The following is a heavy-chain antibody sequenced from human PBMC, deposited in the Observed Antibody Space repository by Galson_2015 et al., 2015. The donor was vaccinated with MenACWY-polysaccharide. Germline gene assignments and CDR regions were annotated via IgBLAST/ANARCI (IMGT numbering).Heavy chain of an antibody. V-gene: IGHV1-3*01. D-gene: IGHD4-17*01. J-gene: IGHJ3*01. Sequence: SVKVSCKASGCTFTNYVIHWVRQAPGQRLEWMGRISAGNGNTKYSQKFQGRVTITRDTSASTAYMELSSLTSEDTAVQYCAIDLATTVAPMGASYVGGPWTMVTGS. CDR1: GCTFTNYV. CDR2: ISAGNGNT. CDR3: AIDLATTVAPMGASYV.